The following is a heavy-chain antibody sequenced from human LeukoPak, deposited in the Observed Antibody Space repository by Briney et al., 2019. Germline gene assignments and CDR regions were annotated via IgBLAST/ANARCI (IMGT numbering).Heavy chain of an antibody. D-gene: IGHD2-2*01. J-gene: IGHJ4*02. CDR3: ARGSAVGSGDDY. Sequence: SETLSLTCTVSGGSISSGVYYWSWIRQPPGKGLEWIGYIYYSGNTYYNPSLKSRVTISVDTSKNQFSLKLSSVTAADTAVYYCARGSAVGSGDDYWGQGTLVTVSS. CDR1: GGSISSGVYY. V-gene: IGHV4-30-4*08. CDR2: IYYSGNT.